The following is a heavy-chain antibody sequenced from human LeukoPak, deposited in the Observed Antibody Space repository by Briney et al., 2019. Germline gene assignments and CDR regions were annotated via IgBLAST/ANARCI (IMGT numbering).Heavy chain of an antibody. CDR3: ARGVIVVVPAVNDAFDI. V-gene: IGHV3-21*01. CDR2: ISSSSSYI. D-gene: IGHD2-2*01. Sequence: PGGSLRLSCAGSGFTFSTYGMSWVRQAPGKGLEWVSSISSSSSYIYYADSVRGRFTISRDNAKNSLYLQMNSLRAEDTAVYYCARGVIVVVPAVNDAFDIWGQGTMVTVSS. J-gene: IGHJ3*02. CDR1: GFTFSTYG.